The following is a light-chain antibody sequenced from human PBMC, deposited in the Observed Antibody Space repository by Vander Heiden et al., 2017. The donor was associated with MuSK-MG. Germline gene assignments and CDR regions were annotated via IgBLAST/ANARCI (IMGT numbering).Light chain of an antibody. CDR1: QDISNY. Sequence: DIQMTQSPSSLSASVGDRVTITGQASQDISNYLNWYQQKPGKAPKLLIYDATNLETGVPSRFSGGGSGTDFTFTISSLQPEDIATYYCQQYDNLPLTFGGGTKVEIK. J-gene: IGKJ4*01. CDR2: DAT. CDR3: QQYDNLPLT. V-gene: IGKV1-33*01.